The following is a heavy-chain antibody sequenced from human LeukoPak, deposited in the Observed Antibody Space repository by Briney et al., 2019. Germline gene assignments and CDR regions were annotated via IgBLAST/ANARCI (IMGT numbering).Heavy chain of an antibody. J-gene: IGHJ4*02. D-gene: IGHD2-15*01. Sequence: GGSLRLSCAASGFTFSSYAMSWVRQAPGKGLEGVSAISGSGGSTYYADSVKGRFTISRDNSKNTLYLQMNSLRAEDTAVYYCAALKVAAPFDYWGQGTLVTVSS. V-gene: IGHV3-23*01. CDR2: ISGSGGST. CDR3: AALKVAAPFDY. CDR1: GFTFSSYA.